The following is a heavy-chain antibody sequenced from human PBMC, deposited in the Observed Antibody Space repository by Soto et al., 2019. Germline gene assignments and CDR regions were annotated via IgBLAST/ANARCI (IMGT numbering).Heavy chain of an antibody. CDR1: GYTFSSHG. CDR3: GREAGEYDSYFDL. V-gene: IGHV1-18*01. J-gene: IGHJ2*01. D-gene: IGHD3-3*01. Sequence: QLQLVQSGAEVKEPGASVKVSCKTSGYTFSSHGLYWVRQAPGQGLEWMGWIRPKSGDTNYVQSLQGSLTLSTDTSTSTAYMELRSLTSDDTAVYYCGREAGEYDSYFDLGGRGNPVTVSS. CDR2: IRPKSGDT.